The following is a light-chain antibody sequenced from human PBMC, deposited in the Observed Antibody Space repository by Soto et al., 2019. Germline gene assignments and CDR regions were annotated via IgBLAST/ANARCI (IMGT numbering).Light chain of an antibody. V-gene: IGLV1-40*01. J-gene: IGLJ2*01. CDR1: SSNIGAGYD. Sequence: QAVVTQPPSVSGVPGQRVTISCTGSSSNIGAGYDVHWYQQLPGTAPKLLIYGNSNRPSGVPDRFSGSKSGTSASLAITGLQAEDEADYYCQSYDSSLRVVFGGGTKLTVL. CDR3: QSYDSSLRVV. CDR2: GNS.